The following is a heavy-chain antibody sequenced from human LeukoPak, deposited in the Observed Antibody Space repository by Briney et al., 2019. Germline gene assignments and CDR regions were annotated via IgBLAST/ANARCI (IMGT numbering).Heavy chain of an antibody. Sequence: GGSLRLSCAASGFTVISNHMSWVRQAPGKGLEWVSIIYSGGSTYYADSVKGRFTISRDNSKNTLYLQMNSLRAEDMALYYCVKARHQSIVVAGEAYYFDSWGQGTLVTVSS. V-gene: IGHV3-53*01. CDR2: IYSGGST. J-gene: IGHJ4*02. CDR1: GFTVISNH. CDR3: VKARHQSIVVAGEAYYFDS. D-gene: IGHD6-13*01.